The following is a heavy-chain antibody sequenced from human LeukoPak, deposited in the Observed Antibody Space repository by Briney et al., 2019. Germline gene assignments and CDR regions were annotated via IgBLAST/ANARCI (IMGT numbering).Heavy chain of an antibody. J-gene: IGHJ5*02. D-gene: IGHD3-3*01. Sequence: SGTLSLTCAVSGDSFSSHYWTWIRQSPGTGLEWIGYISHIGRTNYNPSLKSRVTISIDTSKNQFSLKLRSVTAADTAVYYCARVSAYTYFGVVTHNWFDPWGQGTLVTVSS. CDR3: ARVSAYTYFGVVTHNWFDP. CDR2: ISHIGRT. CDR1: GDSFSSHY. V-gene: IGHV4-59*11.